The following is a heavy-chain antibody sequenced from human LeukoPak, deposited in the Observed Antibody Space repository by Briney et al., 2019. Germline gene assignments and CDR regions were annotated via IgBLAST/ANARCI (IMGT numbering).Heavy chain of an antibody. CDR3: ARVSRAGSGSPYHYYYGMDV. Sequence: GGSLRLSCAASGFTFSSYSMTWVRQAPGKGLEWVSSISSSSSYIYYADSVKGRFTISRDNAKNSLYLQMNSLRAEDTAVYYCARVSRAGSGSPYHYYYGMDVWGQGTTVTVSS. CDR2: ISSSSSYI. V-gene: IGHV3-21*01. CDR1: GFTFSSYS. D-gene: IGHD3-10*01. J-gene: IGHJ6*02.